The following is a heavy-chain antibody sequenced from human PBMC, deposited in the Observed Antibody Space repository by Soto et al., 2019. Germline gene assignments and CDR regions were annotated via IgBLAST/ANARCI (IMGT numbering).Heavy chain of an antibody. CDR3: ARRGIAVAGTFYGMDV. CDR1: GYSFTSYW. V-gene: IGHV5-51*01. J-gene: IGHJ6*02. Sequence: GESLKISCKGSGYSFTSYWIGWVRQMPGKGLEWMGIIYPGDSATRYSPSFQGQVTSSADKSISTAYLQWSSLKASDTAMYYCARRGIAVAGTFYGMDVWGQGTTVTV. D-gene: IGHD6-19*01. CDR2: IYPGDSAT.